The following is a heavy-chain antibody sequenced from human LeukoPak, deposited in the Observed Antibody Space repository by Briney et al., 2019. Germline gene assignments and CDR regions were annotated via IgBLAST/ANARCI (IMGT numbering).Heavy chain of an antibody. CDR2: ISGSGGST. CDR3: ATRTYYYDSSGYYFGY. V-gene: IGHV3-23*01. J-gene: IGHJ4*02. Sequence: GGSLRLSCAASGFTFSSYAMSWVRQAPGKGLEWVSAISGSGGSTYYADSVKGRLTISRDNSKNTLYLQMNSLRAEDTAVYYCATRTYYYDSSGYYFGYWGQGTLVTVSS. D-gene: IGHD3-22*01. CDR1: GFTFSSYA.